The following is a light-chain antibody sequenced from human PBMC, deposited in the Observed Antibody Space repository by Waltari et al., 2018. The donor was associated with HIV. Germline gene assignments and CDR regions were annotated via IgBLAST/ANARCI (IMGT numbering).Light chain of an antibody. J-gene: IGLJ2*01. Sequence: SYVLTQAPSVSVAPGQTATISCGNIGRNSVKWYRQKPGRAPLLVVLDDVDRSSGIPARFSGARSGERATLTIRGVEAGDEADYYCQVWDRSYKEAVFGGGT. CDR1: NIGRNS. V-gene: IGLV3-21*02. CDR2: DDV. CDR3: QVWDRSYKEAV.